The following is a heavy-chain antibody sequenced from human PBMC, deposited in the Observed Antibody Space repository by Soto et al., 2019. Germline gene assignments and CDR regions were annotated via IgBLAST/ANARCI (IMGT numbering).Heavy chain of an antibody. D-gene: IGHD2-8*01. CDR2: IYYSGST. J-gene: IGHJ5*02. CDR1: GGSISSYY. CDR3: ARSKRMVYAANWFDP. Sequence: QVQLQESGPGLVKPSETLSLTCTVSGGSISSYYWSWIRQPPGKGLEWIGYIYYSGSTNYNPSHKSRVTISVDTSKNQFSLKLSSVTAADTAVYYCARSKRMVYAANWFDPWGQGTLVTVSS. V-gene: IGHV4-59*01.